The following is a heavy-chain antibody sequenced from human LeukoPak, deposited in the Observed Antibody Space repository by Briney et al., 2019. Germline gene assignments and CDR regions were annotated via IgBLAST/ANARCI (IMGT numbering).Heavy chain of an antibody. D-gene: IGHD1-1*01. J-gene: IGHJ6*03. CDR3: ATTVYYCMDV. V-gene: IGHV1-69*04. CDR2: IITILRIA. CDR1: RCTFSSYA. Sequence: GASVKVSCKASRCTFSSYAISWVRQAPGQGREWMGRIITILRIAHYAQKYQRRVTIKADKSTSTAYMELSSLRYEDTAVYYCATTVYYCMDVWGKGTTVTVSS.